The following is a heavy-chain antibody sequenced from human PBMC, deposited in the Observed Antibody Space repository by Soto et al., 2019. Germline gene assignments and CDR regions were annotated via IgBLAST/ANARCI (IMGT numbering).Heavy chain of an antibody. CDR3: XXXFHYYDSSGYAIDY. CDR2: IWYDGSNK. V-gene: IGHV3-33*01. J-gene: IGHJ4*02. D-gene: IGHD3-22*01. Sequence: QVQLVESGGGVVQPGRSLRLSCAASGFTFSSYGMHWVHQAPGKGLEWVAVIWYDGSNKYYADSVKGRFTISRDNSKNTLYLQMNSLRAEDTAVYYXXXXFHYYDSSGYAIDYWGQGTLVTVSS. CDR1: GFTFSSYG.